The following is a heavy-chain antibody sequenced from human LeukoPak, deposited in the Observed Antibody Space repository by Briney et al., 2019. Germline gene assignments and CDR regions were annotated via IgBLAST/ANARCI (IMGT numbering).Heavy chain of an antibody. J-gene: IGHJ1*01. V-gene: IGHV3-53*01. D-gene: IGHD4-17*01. CDR3: IVFGDSNH. Sequence: HPGGSLRLSCAASGLTGSHNYVSWVRQAPGKGLEWVSAIHTSGDTRYADSVKGRFTISRDTSKNTLYLQINSLRVEDTAVYYCIVFGDSNHWGQGTLVTVSS. CDR1: GLTGSHNY. CDR2: IHTSGDT.